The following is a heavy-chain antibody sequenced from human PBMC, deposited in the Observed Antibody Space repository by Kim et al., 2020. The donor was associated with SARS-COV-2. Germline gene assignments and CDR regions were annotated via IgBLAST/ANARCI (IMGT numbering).Heavy chain of an antibody. D-gene: IGHD3-16*01. CDR3: AILTEFDY. J-gene: IGHJ4*02. V-gene: IGHV3-43*01. Sequence: GGSLRLSCAASGFTFDDYTMHWVRQAPGKGLEWVSLISWDGGSTYYADSVKGRFTISRDNSKNSLYLQMNSLRTEDTALYYCAILTEFDYWGQGTLVTVSS. CDR2: ISWDGGST. CDR1: GFTFDDYT.